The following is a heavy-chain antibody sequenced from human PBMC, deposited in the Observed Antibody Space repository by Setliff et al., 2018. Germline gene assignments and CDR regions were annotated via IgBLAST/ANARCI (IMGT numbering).Heavy chain of an antibody. V-gene: IGHV7-4-1*02. D-gene: IGHD1-1*01. CDR1: GYTFTAYD. CDR3: ARVGTGSLLDY. CDR2: INTDTGNP. J-gene: IGHJ4*02. Sequence: ASVKVSCKASGYTFTAYDIVWVRQATGQGLEWMGWINTDTGNPTSAQGFTGRFVFSLDTSVSTAYLQISSLKAEDTALHYCARVGTGSLLDYWGQGTLVTVSS.